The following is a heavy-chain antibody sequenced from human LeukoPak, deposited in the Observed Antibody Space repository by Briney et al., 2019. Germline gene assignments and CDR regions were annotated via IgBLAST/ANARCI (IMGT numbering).Heavy chain of an antibody. V-gene: IGHV1-46*01. Sequence: GASVKVSCKASGYTFTSYYIHWVRQAPGQGLAWMGMINPNGGSTTYAQQFQGRVTMARDTSTSTLYMELSILRSEDTAVYYCARSLGGYFDYRGQGTLVTVSS. CDR2: INPNGGST. CDR3: ARSLGGYFDY. J-gene: IGHJ4*02. CDR1: GYTFTSYY. D-gene: IGHD2-15*01.